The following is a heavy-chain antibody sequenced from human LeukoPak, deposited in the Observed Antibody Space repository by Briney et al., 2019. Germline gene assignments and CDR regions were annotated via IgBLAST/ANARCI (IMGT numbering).Heavy chain of an antibody. J-gene: IGHJ6*03. V-gene: IGHV3-30*02. D-gene: IGHD1-26*01. CDR3: AKDSSGSYLYYYYYMDV. Sequence: GGSLRLSCAASGFTFSSYGMHWVRQAPGKGLEWVAFIRYDGSNKYYADSVKGRFTISRDNSKNTLYLQMNSLRAEDTAVYYCAKDSSGSYLYYYYYMDVWGKGTTVTVSS. CDR1: GFTFSSYG. CDR2: IRYDGSNK.